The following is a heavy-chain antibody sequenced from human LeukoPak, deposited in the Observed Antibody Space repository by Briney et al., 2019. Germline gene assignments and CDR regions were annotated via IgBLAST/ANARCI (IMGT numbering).Heavy chain of an antibody. Sequence: GGSLRLSCEVSGFSFSNFAMGWVRQAPGKGLEWVSAVSGSGGSTYYADSVKGLFTISRDNSKNTLYLQMNSLRAEDTAVYYCAKRMIRGVNHDAFDLWGQGTMVTVSS. CDR2: VSGSGGST. V-gene: IGHV3-23*01. CDR3: AKRMIRGVNHDAFDL. D-gene: IGHD3-10*01. CDR1: GFSFSNFA. J-gene: IGHJ3*01.